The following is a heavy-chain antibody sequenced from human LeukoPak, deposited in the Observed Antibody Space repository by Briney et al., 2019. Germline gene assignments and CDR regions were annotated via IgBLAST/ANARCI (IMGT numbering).Heavy chain of an antibody. CDR2: ISWNSGSI. Sequence: PGRSLRLSCAASGFTFDDYAMHWVRQAPGKGLEWVSGISWNSGSIGYADSVKGRFTISRDNAKNSLYLQMNSLRAEDTALYYCARASAHVIRISSGYYFGWFDPWGQGTLVTVSS. J-gene: IGHJ5*02. V-gene: IGHV3-9*01. CDR3: ARASAHVIRISSGYYFGWFDP. D-gene: IGHD3-22*01. CDR1: GFTFDDYA.